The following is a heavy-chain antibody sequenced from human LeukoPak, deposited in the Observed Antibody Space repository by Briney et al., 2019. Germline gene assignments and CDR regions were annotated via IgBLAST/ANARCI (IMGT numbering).Heavy chain of an antibody. CDR1: GFTFSNFA. J-gene: IGHJ4*02. CDR3: AREGRGYSGYDSSFFDY. Sequence: PGGSLRLSCAASGFTFSNFAMTWVRQAPGKGLEWVSSIVGSSSTYYADSLKGRFTISRDNAKNSLYLQMNSLRVEDTAVYYCAREGRGYSGYDSSFFDYWGQGTLVTVSS. D-gene: IGHD5-12*01. V-gene: IGHV3-21*06. CDR2: IVGSSST.